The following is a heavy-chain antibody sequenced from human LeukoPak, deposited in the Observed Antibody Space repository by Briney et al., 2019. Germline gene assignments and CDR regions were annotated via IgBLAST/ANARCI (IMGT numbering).Heavy chain of an antibody. CDR3: ARVTTDDPFDI. D-gene: IGHD4-11*01. V-gene: IGHV4-59*01. CDR1: GGSISSYY. CDR2: IYYSGST. J-gene: IGHJ3*02. Sequence: SETLSLTCTVSGGSISSYYWSWIRQPPGKGLEWIGYIYYSGSTNYNPSLKSRVTISVDTSKNQFSLKLSSVTAADTAVYYCARVTTDDPFDIWGQGTMVTVSS.